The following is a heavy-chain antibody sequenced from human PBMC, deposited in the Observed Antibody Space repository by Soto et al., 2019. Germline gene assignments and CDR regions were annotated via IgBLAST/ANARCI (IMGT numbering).Heavy chain of an antibody. V-gene: IGHV4-59*08. J-gene: IGHJ3*02. CDR2: IYYSGST. Sequence: SETLSLTCTVSGGSISSDYWSWIRQPPGKGLEWIGYIYYSGSTNYNPSLKSRVTISVDTSKTQFSLKLSSVTAADSAVYYCARHGLRDDAFDIWGQGTMVTVSS. D-gene: IGHD4-17*01. CDR3: ARHGLRDDAFDI. CDR1: GGSISSDY.